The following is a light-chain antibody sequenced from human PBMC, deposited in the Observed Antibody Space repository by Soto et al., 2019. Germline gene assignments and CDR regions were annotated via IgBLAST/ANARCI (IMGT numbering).Light chain of an antibody. CDR3: SSYTSSDTLVV. Sequence: QSVLTQPPSASGTPGQRVTISCSGSSSNIGSNTVNWYQQLPGTAPKLLIYSNNQRPSGVPDRFSGSKSGTSASLAISGLQSEDDADYYCSSYTSSDTLVVFGTGTKLTVL. V-gene: IGLV1-44*01. J-gene: IGLJ1*01. CDR1: SSNIGSNT. CDR2: SNN.